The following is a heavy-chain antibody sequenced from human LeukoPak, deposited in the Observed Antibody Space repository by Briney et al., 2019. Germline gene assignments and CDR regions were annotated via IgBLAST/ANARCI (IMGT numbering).Heavy chain of an antibody. D-gene: IGHD2-15*01. CDR1: GFTFSSYA. Sequence: GGSLRLSCAASGFTFSSYAMSWVRQAPGKGLEWVSAISGSGGSTYYADSVKGRFTISRDNSKNTLYLQMNSLRAEDTAVYYCAKDEIGTLRDINNYDWFDPWGQGTLVTVSS. V-gene: IGHV3-23*01. J-gene: IGHJ5*02. CDR3: AKDEIGTLRDINNYDWFDP. CDR2: ISGSGGST.